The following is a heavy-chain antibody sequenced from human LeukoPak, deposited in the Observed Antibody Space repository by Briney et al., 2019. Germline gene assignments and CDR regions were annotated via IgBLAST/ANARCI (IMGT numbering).Heavy chain of an antibody. D-gene: IGHD6-19*01. V-gene: IGHV4-59*08. CDR3: ARQLRGEAVAGHLQPFDY. CDR2: FNYSGNT. CDR1: GGSISSYY. Sequence: AETLSLTCTVSGGSISSYYWNWIRQPPGKGLEWIGYFNYSGNTNYNPSLKSRVNISVDTSKNQFSLKLSSVTAADTAVYFCARQLRGEAVAGHLQPFDYWGQGTLVTVSS. J-gene: IGHJ4*02.